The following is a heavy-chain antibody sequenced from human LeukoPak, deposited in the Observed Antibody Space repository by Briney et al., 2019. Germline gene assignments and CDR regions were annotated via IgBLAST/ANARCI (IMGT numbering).Heavy chain of an antibody. CDR3: ASRWELQNWFDP. J-gene: IGHJ5*02. CDR1: GGTFSSYA. CDR2: IIPIFGTA. D-gene: IGHD1-26*01. Sequence: SVKVSCKASGGTFSSYAISWVRQAPGQGLEWRGGIIPIFGTANYAQTFQGRVTITTDKSTSTAYMELSSLRSEDTAVGYCASRWELQNWFDPWGQGTLVTVSS. V-gene: IGHV1-69*05.